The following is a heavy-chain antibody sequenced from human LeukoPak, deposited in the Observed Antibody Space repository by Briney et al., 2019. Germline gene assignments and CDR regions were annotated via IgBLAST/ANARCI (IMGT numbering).Heavy chain of an antibody. CDR3: ASHSSYWLLGY. V-gene: IGHV3-15*01. CDR1: GSSIRNIW. CDR2: IRSKGDGGTT. Sequence: PGGSLRLSCVASGSSIRNIWMSWVRQAPGKGPEWVGRIRSKGDGGTTDYAAPVKGRFIISRGDSKDTLYLQMNSLETDDTAVYFCASHSSYWLLGYWGQGTLVTVSS. D-gene: IGHD2-8*02. J-gene: IGHJ4*02.